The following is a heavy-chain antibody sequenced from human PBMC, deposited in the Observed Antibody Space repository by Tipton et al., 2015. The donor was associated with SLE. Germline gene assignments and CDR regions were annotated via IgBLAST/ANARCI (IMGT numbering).Heavy chain of an antibody. Sequence: TLSLTCTVSGGSISSGSYYWSWIRQPAGKGLEWIGHIYTSGSTNYNPSLKSRVTISVDTSKNQFSLKLSSVTAADTAVYYCARSRYDFWSGYYTNYYYGMDVWGQGTTVTVSS. CDR2: IYTSGST. D-gene: IGHD3-3*01. CDR1: GGSISSGSYY. V-gene: IGHV4-61*09. CDR3: ARSRYDFWSGYYTNYYYGMDV. J-gene: IGHJ6*02.